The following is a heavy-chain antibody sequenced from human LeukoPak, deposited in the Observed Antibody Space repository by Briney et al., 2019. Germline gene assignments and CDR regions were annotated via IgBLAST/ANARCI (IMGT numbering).Heavy chain of an antibody. D-gene: IGHD3-22*01. CDR1: GFTFSSSA. CDR2: ISGSGGST. CDR3: AKAIGMVVVVDDPFDY. V-gene: IGHV3-23*01. Sequence: GGSLRLSCAASGFTFSSSAMTWVRQAPGKGLEWVSSISGSGGSTYCADSVKGRFTISRDNSKNTMYLQMNSLRAEDTAVYYCAKAIGMVVVVDDPFDYWGQGTLVTVSS. J-gene: IGHJ4*02.